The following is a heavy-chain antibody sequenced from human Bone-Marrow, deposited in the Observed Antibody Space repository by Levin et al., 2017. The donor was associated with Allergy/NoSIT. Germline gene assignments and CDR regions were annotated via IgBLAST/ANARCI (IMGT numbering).Heavy chain of an antibody. CDR1: GGSISSYY. J-gene: IGHJ4*02. CDR3: AREGDGYNAYYFDY. V-gene: IGHV4-59*01. Sequence: PSETLSLTCTVSGGSISSYYWSWIRQPPGKGLEWIGYIYYSGSTNYNPSLKSRVTISVDTSKNQFSLKLSSVTAADTAVYYCAREGDGYNAYYFDYWGQGTLVTVSS. CDR2: IYYSGST. D-gene: IGHD5-24*01.